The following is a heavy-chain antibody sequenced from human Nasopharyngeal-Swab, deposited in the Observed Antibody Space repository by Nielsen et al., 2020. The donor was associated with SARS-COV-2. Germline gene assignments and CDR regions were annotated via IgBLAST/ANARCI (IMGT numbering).Heavy chain of an antibody. J-gene: IGHJ1*01. CDR3: ARGGDWQENFQH. D-gene: IGHD2-21*02. CDR1: GGSISSSSYY. CDR2: IYYSGST. Sequence: SETLSLTCTVSGGSISSSSYYWGWIRQPPGKGLEWIGSIYYSGSTYYNPSLKSRVAISVVTSKNQFSLKLSSVTAADTAVYYCARGGDWQENFQHWGRGTLVTVSS. V-gene: IGHV4-39*07.